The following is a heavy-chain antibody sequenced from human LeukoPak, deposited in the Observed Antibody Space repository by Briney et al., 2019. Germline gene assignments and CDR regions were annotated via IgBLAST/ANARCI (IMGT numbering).Heavy chain of an antibody. D-gene: IGHD3-3*01. CDR3: ARDHYDFWSGYQFDY. J-gene: IGHJ4*02. CDR1: GYTFTGYY. CDR2: INPNSGGT. Sequence: ASVKVSCKASGYTFTGYYMHWVRQAPGQGLGWMGWINPNSGGTNYAQKFQGRVTMTRDTSISTAYMELSRLRSDDTAVYYCARDHYDFWSGYQFDYWGQGTLVTVSS. V-gene: IGHV1-2*02.